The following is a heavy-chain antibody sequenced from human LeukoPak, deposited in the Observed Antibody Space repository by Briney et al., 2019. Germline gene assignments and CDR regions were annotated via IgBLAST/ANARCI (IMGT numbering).Heavy chain of an antibody. V-gene: IGHV4-39*01. Sequence: SETLSLTCTVSGGSISSSSYYWGWIRQPPGKGLEWIGSIYYSGSTYYNPSLKSRVTISVDTSKNQFSLKLSSVTAADTAVYYCVTGPENYYDSSGYPSDSIYFQHWGQGTLVTVSS. J-gene: IGHJ1*01. D-gene: IGHD3-22*01. CDR3: VTGPENYYDSSGYPSDSIYFQH. CDR2: IYYSGST. CDR1: GGSISSSSYY.